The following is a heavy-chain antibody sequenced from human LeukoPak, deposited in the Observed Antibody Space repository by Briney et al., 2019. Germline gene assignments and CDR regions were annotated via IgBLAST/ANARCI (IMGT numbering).Heavy chain of an antibody. V-gene: IGHV1-24*01. CDR1: GDTLTELS. J-gene: IGHJ5*02. CDR2: FDPEDDEK. D-gene: IGHD3-9*01. Sequence: ASVKVSCKLSGDTLTELSMHWVRHSPAKGLEWMGSFDPEDDEKIYAQKFQGRVTMTEDTSTDTAYMELSSLRSEDTAVYYCATVGRYSNWFDPWGQGTLVTVSS. CDR3: ATVGRYSNWFDP.